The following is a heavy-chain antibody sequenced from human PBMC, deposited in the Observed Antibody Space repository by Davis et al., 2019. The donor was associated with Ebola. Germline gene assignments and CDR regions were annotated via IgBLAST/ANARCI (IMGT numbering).Heavy chain of an antibody. D-gene: IGHD3-9*01. V-gene: IGHV1-18*04. CDR2: ISGFNTNT. CDR1: GYTFTSYG. Sequence: ASVKVSCKSSGYTFTSYGLVWVRQAPGLGLEWMGWISGFNTNTNFAQKFQGRVTVSKDTSTNTAYMDLRSLTSDDTAIYYCARAPNYDVLTGTSSHYFDYWGQGTLVTVSS. CDR3: ARAPNYDVLTGTSSHYFDY. J-gene: IGHJ4*02.